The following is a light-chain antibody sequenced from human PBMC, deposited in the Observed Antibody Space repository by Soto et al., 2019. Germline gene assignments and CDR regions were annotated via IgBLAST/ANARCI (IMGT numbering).Light chain of an antibody. Sequence: IPFTQSPSFLSAIVGGKVTITFPASQGISSYLAWYQQKPGKAPKLLIYVASTLQSGVPSKFSGSGSGTEFTLTISSLQPEDFATYYCQQDNKYPLTFGGGTKVDNK. CDR2: VAS. CDR1: QGISSY. CDR3: QQDNKYPLT. J-gene: IGKJ4*01. V-gene: IGKV1-9*01.